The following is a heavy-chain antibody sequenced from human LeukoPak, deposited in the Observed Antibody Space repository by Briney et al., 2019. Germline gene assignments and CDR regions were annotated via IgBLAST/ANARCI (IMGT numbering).Heavy chain of an antibody. CDR3: ASTRRAAVAGRFDS. D-gene: IGHD6-19*01. CDR2: IYHSGNT. J-gene: IGHJ4*02. Sequence: TSETLSLTCNVSGASMSSNYWSWIRQPPGKGLEWIGYIYHSGNTNYSPSLESRVTMSVDESKNQFSLRVDFSAADTAVYYCASTRRAAVAGRFDSWGQGTLVTVSS. V-gene: IGHV4-4*09. CDR1: GASMSSNY.